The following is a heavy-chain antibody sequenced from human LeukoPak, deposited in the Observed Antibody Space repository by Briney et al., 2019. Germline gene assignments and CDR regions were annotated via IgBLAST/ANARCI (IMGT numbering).Heavy chain of an antibody. CDR3: TGGRIPYDFDY. CDR2: ISWNSGSI. CDR1: GFTFSSHG. J-gene: IGHJ4*02. D-gene: IGHD2-15*01. Sequence: PGGSLRLSCAASGFTFSSHGMHWVRQAPGKGLEWVSGISWNSGSIGYADSVKGRFTISRDNAKNSLYLQMNSLRAEDTALYYCTGGRIPYDFDYWGQGTLVTVSS. V-gene: IGHV3-9*01.